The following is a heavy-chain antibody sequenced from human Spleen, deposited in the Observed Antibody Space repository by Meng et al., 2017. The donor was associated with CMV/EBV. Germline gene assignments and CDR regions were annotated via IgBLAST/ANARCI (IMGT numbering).Heavy chain of an antibody. Sequence: GESLKISCKPSGYSFSAYPMHWVRQVPGKGLEWVAAISSDGSDKYYPDSLKGRFAVSRDNSKSTLYLQMDRLRPDDTALYYCAKDVRRTLVPRDLWGQGTLVTVSS. CDR1: GYSFSAYP. J-gene: IGHJ4*02. CDR3: AKDVRRTLVPRDL. CDR2: ISSDGSDK. D-gene: IGHD2/OR15-2a*01. V-gene: IGHV3-30*09.